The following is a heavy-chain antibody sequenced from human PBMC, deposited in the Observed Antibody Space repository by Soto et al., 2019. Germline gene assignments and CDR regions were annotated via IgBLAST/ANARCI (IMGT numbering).Heavy chain of an antibody. CDR3: AREPLLHPLDY. V-gene: IGHV1-18*01. CDR1: GYTFTSYG. Sequence: GASLKVSCKASGYTFTSYGISWVRQAPGQGLEWMGWISAYSGNTNYAQKLQGRVTMTTDTSTSTAYMELRSLRSDDTAVYYCAREPLLHPLDYWGQGTLVTVSS. CDR2: ISAYSGNT. D-gene: IGHD3-22*01. J-gene: IGHJ4*02.